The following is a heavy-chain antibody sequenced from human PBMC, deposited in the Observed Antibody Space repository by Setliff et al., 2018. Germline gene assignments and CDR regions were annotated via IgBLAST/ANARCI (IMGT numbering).Heavy chain of an antibody. D-gene: IGHD3-3*01. Sequence: TLSLTCTVSVGSISSGSYYWSWIRQPAGKGLELVGRIYTSGYTNYNPSLESRVTISLDTSKNQFSLKLSSLTAADNAVYYCARARESLAWATPPYGMDVWGQGTTVTVSS. CDR3: ARARESLAWATPPYGMDV. CDR2: IYTSGYT. J-gene: IGHJ6*02. V-gene: IGHV4-61*02. CDR1: VGSISSGSYY.